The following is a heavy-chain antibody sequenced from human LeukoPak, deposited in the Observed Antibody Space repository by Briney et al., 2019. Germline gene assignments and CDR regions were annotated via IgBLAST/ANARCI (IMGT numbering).Heavy chain of an antibody. CDR1: GYTFTGYY. CDR2: INPNSGGT. Sequence: ASVKVSCKASGYTFTGYYMHWVRQAPGQGLDCMGWINPNSGGTNYAQKFQGRVTMTRDTSISTAYMELSRLRSDDTAVYYCASSLIAAAGTEYFQHWGQGTLVTVSS. V-gene: IGHV1-2*02. D-gene: IGHD6-13*01. J-gene: IGHJ1*01. CDR3: ASSLIAAAGTEYFQH.